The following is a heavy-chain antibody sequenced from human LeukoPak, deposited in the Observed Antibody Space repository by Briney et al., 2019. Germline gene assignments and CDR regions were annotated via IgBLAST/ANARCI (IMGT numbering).Heavy chain of an antibody. CDR3: TKEGLPSGSSWSAWFDP. D-gene: IGHD3-10*01. Sequence: GGSLRLPCAASGFTFSSYDMHWVRQATGKGLKWVSAIGPAGDTYYPGSVKGRFTISRDNSKNTLYLQMNSLRAEDTAVYYCTKEGLPSGSSWSAWFDPWGQGTLVTVSS. J-gene: IGHJ5*02. V-gene: IGHV3-13*01. CDR2: IGPAGDT. CDR1: GFTFSSYD.